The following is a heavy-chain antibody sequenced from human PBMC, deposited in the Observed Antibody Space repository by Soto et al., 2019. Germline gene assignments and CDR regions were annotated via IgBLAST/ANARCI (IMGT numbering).Heavy chain of an antibody. Sequence: SETLSLTCTVSGGSISSHYWSWVRQAPGKGLEWIGHIYYRGSTSYSPSLRSRSTISVDTSNNQFSLKLNSVTTADTAVYYCARDGREASGMDVWGQGTKVTVSS. V-gene: IGHV4-59*11. CDR3: ARDGREASGMDV. CDR2: IYYRGST. CDR1: GGSISSHY. J-gene: IGHJ6*02. D-gene: IGHD1-26*01.